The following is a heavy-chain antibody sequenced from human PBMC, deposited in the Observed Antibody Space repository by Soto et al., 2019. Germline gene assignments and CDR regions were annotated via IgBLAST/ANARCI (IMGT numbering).Heavy chain of an antibody. CDR3: ARESRFPVGTAATVTFYYNAMDI. CDR1: GFTFSNND. CDR2: IGTTGDR. V-gene: IGHV3-13*01. Sequence: EVQLVESGGGLVQPGGSLRLSCAASGFTFSNNDMHWVRQVPGKGLEWVAAIGTTGDRYYAGSVKGRFTISIDNAKNSLYLQMNSLRAEDTAVYYCARESRFPVGTAATVTFYYNAMDIWGQGTTVTVSS. D-gene: IGHD3-16*01. J-gene: IGHJ6*02.